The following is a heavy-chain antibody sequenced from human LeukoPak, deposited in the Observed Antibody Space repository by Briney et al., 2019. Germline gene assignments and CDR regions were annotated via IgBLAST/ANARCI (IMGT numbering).Heavy chain of an antibody. Sequence: SETLSLTCAVYGGSFSGYYWSWIRQPPRKGLEWIGEINHSGSTNYNPSLKSRVTISVDTSKNQFSLKLSSVTAADTAVYYCARGHPPFWSGYYTRFDYWGQGTLVTVSS. J-gene: IGHJ4*02. CDR3: ARGHPPFWSGYYTRFDY. CDR1: GGSFSGYY. D-gene: IGHD3-3*01. CDR2: INHSGST. V-gene: IGHV4-34*01.